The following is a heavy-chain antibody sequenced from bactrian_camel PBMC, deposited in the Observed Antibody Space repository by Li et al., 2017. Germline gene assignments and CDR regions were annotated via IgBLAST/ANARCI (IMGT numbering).Heavy chain of an antibody. D-gene: IGHD5*01. CDR1: TYSRYC. CDR3: ATTRFGVGCGWNCLSASDFRY. Sequence: QLVESGGGSVQAGGSLRLSCAYTYSRYCMGWFRQAPGKEREGVATIYTAGGSIYTAGGRIYYADSVKGRFTISQDNAKNTLYLKMNSVTPEDTAMYYCATTRFGVGCGWNCLSASDFRYWGQGTQVTVS. CDR2: IYTAGGSIYTAGGRI. J-gene: IGHJ6*01. V-gene: IGHV3S28*01.